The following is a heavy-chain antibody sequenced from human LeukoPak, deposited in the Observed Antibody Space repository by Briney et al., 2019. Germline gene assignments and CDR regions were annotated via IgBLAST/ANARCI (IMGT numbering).Heavy chain of an antibody. Sequence: NSSETLSLTCTVSGGSISSSSYYWGWIRQPPGEGLEWIGSIYYSGSTYYNPSLKSRVTISVDTSKNQFSLKLSSVTAADTAVYYCARQLRILDVWGQGTTVTVSS. CDR2: IYYSGST. D-gene: IGHD2-15*01. CDR3: ARQLRILDV. J-gene: IGHJ6*02. CDR1: GGSISSSSYY. V-gene: IGHV4-39*01.